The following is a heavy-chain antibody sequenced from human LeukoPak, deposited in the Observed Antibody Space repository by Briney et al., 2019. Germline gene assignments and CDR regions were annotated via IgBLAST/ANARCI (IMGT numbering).Heavy chain of an antibody. V-gene: IGHV3-23*01. CDR2: ISGSGGST. CDR1: GFTFSSYA. D-gene: IGHD6-13*01. Sequence: PGGSLRLSCAASGFTFSSYAMSWVRQAPGKGLEWVSAISGSGGSTYYADSVKGRFTISRDNSKNTLYLQMNSLRAEDTAVYYCAKDPSPHGWEGSSWFDYWGQGTLVTVSS. CDR3: AKDPSPHGWEGSSWFDY. J-gene: IGHJ4*02.